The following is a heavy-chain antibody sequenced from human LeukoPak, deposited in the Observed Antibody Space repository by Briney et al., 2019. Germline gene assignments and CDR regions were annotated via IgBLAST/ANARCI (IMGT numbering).Heavy chain of an antibody. J-gene: IGHJ4*02. CDR3: AKDYSSSWAVLDY. D-gene: IGHD6-13*01. Sequence: GGSLRLSCAASGFTFSSYGMHWVRQAPGKGLEWVAFIRYDGSNKYYADSVKGRFTISRDNSENTLYLQMNSLRGEDTAVYYCAKDYSSSWAVLDYWGQGTLVTVSS. V-gene: IGHV3-30*02. CDR2: IRYDGSNK. CDR1: GFTFSSYG.